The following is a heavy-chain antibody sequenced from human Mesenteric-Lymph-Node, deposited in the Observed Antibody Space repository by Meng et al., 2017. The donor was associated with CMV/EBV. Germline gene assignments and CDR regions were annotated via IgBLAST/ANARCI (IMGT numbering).Heavy chain of an antibody. CDR1: GFRFDSYD. V-gene: IGHV3-11*01. CDR3: AIQNHGDYSNDY. Sequence: GGSLRLSCAGSGFRFDSYDMSWVRQAPGKGLEWLSYISSGGSTIYYADSVKGRFTISRDNAENSLHLQMNGLRAEDTAVYYCAIQNHGDYSNDYWGQGTLVTVSS. CDR2: ISSGGSTI. D-gene: IGHD4-17*01. J-gene: IGHJ4*02.